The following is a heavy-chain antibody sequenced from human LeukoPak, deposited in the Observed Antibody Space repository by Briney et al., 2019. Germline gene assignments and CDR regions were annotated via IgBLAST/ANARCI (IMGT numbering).Heavy chain of an antibody. V-gene: IGHV3-21*01. Sequence: GGSLRLSCAASGFTFSSYSMSWVRQAPGKGLEWVSSITSLYIYYADSLKGRLTISRDNAKNTLYLQMNSLRAEDTAVYYCARGGYHAYYLDYWGQGSLVTVSS. D-gene: IGHD5-18*01. CDR3: ARGGYHAYYLDY. CDR2: ITSLYI. CDR1: GFTFSSYS. J-gene: IGHJ4*02.